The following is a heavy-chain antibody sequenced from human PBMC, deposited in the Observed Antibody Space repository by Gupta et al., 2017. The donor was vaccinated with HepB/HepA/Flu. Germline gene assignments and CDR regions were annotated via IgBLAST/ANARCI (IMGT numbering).Heavy chain of an antibody. CDR2: ITNDGGDT. D-gene: IGHD3-10*01. Sequence: VQLVESGGGLVQPGGSLKLSCAAPGVTFGSYWMHWVRQVPGKGLVWVSRITNDGGDTTYADSVKGRFTMSRDNARNTLYLQMNSLRAEDTAVYYCTRSCRGGNGELSWGQGTLVTVSS. J-gene: IGHJ5*02. V-gene: IGHV3-74*01. CDR1: GVTFGSYW. CDR3: TRSCRGGNGELS.